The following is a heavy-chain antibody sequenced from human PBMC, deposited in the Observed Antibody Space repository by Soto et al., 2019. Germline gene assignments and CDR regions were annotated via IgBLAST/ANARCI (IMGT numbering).Heavy chain of an antibody. D-gene: IGHD3-9*01. V-gene: IGHV5-10-1*03. J-gene: IGHJ6*01. CDR1: GYNFNTYW. CDR2: IDPTDSYT. Sequence: EVQLVQPGAEVKKPGESLRISCKGAGYNFNTYWITWVRQMPGKGLEWMGRIDPTDSYTNYNPSFQGHVPISADKSISTACRQWSSLKASDTAMYYCAGPHYDTLTGSHPALGMDVWWKGTTVTVS. CDR3: AGPHYDTLTGSHPALGMDV.